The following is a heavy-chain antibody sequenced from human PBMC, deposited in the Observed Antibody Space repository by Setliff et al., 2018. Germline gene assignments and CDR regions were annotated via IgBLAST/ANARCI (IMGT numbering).Heavy chain of an antibody. J-gene: IGHJ5*02. CDR1: GGPISSGDYY. CDR2: IYYSGST. Sequence: PSETLSLTCTVSGGPISSGDYYWSWIRQPPGKGLEWIGYIYYSGSTYYNPSLKSRVTISVDTSKNQFSLKLSSVTAADTAVYYCARGITMVRGVIIHNWFDPWGQGTLVTVSS. CDR3: ARGITMVRGVIIHNWFDP. V-gene: IGHV4-30-4*01. D-gene: IGHD3-10*01.